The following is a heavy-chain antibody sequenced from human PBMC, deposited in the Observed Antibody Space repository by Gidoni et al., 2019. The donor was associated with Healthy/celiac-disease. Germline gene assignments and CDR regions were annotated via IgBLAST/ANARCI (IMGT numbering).Heavy chain of an antibody. Sequence: QLQLQESGPGLVKPSETLSLTCPVSGGSISSSSYYWGWIRQPPGKGLEWIGSIYYSGSTYYNPSLKSRVTISVDTSKNQFSLKLSSVTAADTAVYYCARQAYGSGSYYLYYYYYYMDVWGKGTTVTVSS. J-gene: IGHJ6*03. CDR1: GGSISSSSYY. CDR3: ARQAYGSGSYYLYYYYYYMDV. CDR2: IYYSGST. V-gene: IGHV4-39*01. D-gene: IGHD3-10*01.